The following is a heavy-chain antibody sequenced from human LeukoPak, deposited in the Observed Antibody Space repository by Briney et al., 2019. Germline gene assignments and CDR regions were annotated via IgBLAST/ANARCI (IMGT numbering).Heavy chain of an antibody. CDR1: GYSFTSYW. V-gene: IGHV5-51*01. D-gene: IGHD2-15*01. J-gene: IGHJ4*02. CDR2: IYPGDSDT. CDR3: ARHYCSGGSYYSSSYYFDC. Sequence: GESLKISCKGSGYSFTSYWIGWVRQMPGKGLEWMGIIYPGDSDTRYSPSFQGQVTISADKSISTAYLQWSSLKASDTAMYYCARHYCSGGSYYSSSYYFDCWGQGTLVTVSS.